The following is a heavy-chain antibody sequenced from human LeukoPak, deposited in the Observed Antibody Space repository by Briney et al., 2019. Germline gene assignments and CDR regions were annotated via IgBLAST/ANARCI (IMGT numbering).Heavy chain of an antibody. CDR3: AKTYQGDILTGLDY. CDR2: ISGSGSGT. V-gene: IGHV3-23*01. J-gene: IGHJ4*02. CDR1: GFTFSSYA. D-gene: IGHD3-9*01. Sequence: GGSLRLSCAASGFTFSSYAMSWVRQAPGKGLEWVSAISGSGSGTYYADSVKGRFTISRDNSKNTLYLQMNSLRAEDTAVYYCAKTYQGDILTGLDYWGQGTLVTVSS.